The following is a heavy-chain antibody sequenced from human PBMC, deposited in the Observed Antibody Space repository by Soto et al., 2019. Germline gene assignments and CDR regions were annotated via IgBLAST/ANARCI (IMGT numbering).Heavy chain of an antibody. CDR3: AKNGPLPYYYYGMDV. CDR2: ISGYNGDT. J-gene: IGHJ6*02. D-gene: IGHD2-8*01. Sequence: QGQLVQSGPEVKKPGASVKVSCKASGYTFTRYGISWVRQAPGQGLEWMGWISGYNGDTNYAQKVKARVTITIATSTSTAYMELRRLTSDVTAIYYCAKNGPLPYYYYGMDVWGQGTTVTVSS. CDR1: GYTFTRYG. V-gene: IGHV1-18*01.